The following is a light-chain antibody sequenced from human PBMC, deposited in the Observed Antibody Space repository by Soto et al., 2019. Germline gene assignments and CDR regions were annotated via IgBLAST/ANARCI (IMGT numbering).Light chain of an antibody. V-gene: IGKV1-5*01. Sequence: DILMTQSPSTLSASVGDRVTITCRASQSISTWLAWYQQKPGKAPKVLIYEASKLESGVPSRFSGSGSGTEFTLTISTLQPDDVATYYCQQYNSYQWPFGQGTKVEIK. CDR1: QSISTW. CDR2: EAS. CDR3: QQYNSYQWP. J-gene: IGKJ1*01.